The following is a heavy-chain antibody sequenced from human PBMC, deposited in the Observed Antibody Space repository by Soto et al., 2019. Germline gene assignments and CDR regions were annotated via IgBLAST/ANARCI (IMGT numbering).Heavy chain of an antibody. J-gene: IGHJ4*02. Sequence: EVQLLESGGGLVQPGGSLRLSCAASGFTFSSYTMSWVRQGPGKGLEWVSGISSSGGSTVYADSVKGRFTISRDNFKXXXXLXXNXLRAEXTAVYYCAKGWGDYWGQGTPVTVSS. CDR1: GFTFSSYT. CDR3: AKGWGDY. CDR2: ISSSGGST. D-gene: IGHD7-27*01. V-gene: IGHV3-23*01.